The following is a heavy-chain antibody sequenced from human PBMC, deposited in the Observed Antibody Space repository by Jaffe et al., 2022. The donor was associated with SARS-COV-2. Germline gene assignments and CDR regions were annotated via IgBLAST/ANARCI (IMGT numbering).Heavy chain of an antibody. CDR3: AKDMGTWGNYRSFDF. J-gene: IGHJ4*02. V-gene: IGHV3-9*01. D-gene: IGHD3-16*02. CDR2: ISWDSTAI. CDR1: GFTLDDYA. Sequence: EVQLVESGGGLVRPGRSLRLSCAASGFTLDDYAMHWVRQAPGKGLEWVSGISWDSTAIGYTDSVKGRFTISRDNAKKSLYLQMDSLRTEDTALYYCAKDMGTWGNYRSFDFWGQGTLVSVSS.